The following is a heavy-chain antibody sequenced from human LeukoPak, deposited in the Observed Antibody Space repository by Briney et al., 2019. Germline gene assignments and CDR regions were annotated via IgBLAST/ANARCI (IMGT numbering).Heavy chain of an antibody. CDR2: ISSSGSTI. Sequence: GGSLRLSCAASGFTFSSYEMNWVRQAPGKGLEWVSYISSSGSTICYADSVKGRFTISRDNAKNSLYLQMNSLRAEDTAVYYCARGERGSGSYGPWGQGTLVTVSS. J-gene: IGHJ4*02. CDR3: ARGERGSGSYGP. D-gene: IGHD3-10*01. V-gene: IGHV3-48*03. CDR1: GFTFSSYE.